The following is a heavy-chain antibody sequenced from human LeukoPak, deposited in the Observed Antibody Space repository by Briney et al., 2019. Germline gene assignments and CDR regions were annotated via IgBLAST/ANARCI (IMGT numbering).Heavy chain of an antibody. D-gene: IGHD3-22*01. CDR3: ARVGGYYPSHWYFDL. J-gene: IGHJ2*01. CDR2: ISAYNGNT. Sequence: ASVKVSCTASGYTFTSYGISWVRQAPGQGLEWMGWISAYNGNTNYAQNLQGRVTMTTDTSTSTAYMELRSLRSDDTAVYYCARVGGYYPSHWYFDLWGRGTLVTVSS. CDR1: GYTFTSYG. V-gene: IGHV1-18*01.